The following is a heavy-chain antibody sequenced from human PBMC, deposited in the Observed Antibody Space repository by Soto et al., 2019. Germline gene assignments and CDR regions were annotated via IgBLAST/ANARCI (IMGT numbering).Heavy chain of an antibody. CDR3: ARGPQFYYDSSGYPAYFDY. Sequence: SSETLSLTCTVSAGSISGGGYYWSWIRQHPGKGLEWIGYIYYSGSTYYNPSLKSRVTISVDTSKNQFSLKLSSVTAADTAVYYCARGPQFYYDSSGYPAYFDYWGQGTLVTVSS. D-gene: IGHD3-22*01. V-gene: IGHV4-31*03. J-gene: IGHJ4*02. CDR1: AGSISGGGYY. CDR2: IYYSGST.